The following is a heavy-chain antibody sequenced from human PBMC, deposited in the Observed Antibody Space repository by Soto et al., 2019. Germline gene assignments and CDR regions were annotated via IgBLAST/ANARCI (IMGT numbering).Heavy chain of an antibody. D-gene: IGHD3-22*01. CDR1: GFTVSSNY. CDR2: IYSGGST. V-gene: IGHV3-66*01. CDR3: AKGGVRDSSGYDAFDI. J-gene: IGHJ3*02. Sequence: GGSLRLSCAASGFTVSSNYMSWVRQAPGKGLEWVSVIYSGGSTYYADSVKGRFTISRDNSKNTLYLQMNSLRAEDTAVYYCAKGGVRDSSGYDAFDIWGQGTMVTVSS.